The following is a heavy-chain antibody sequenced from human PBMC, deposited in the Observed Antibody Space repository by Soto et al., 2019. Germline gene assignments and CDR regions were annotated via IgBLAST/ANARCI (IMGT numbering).Heavy chain of an antibody. J-gene: IGHJ3*02. CDR1: GGSFSGYY. V-gene: IGHV4-34*01. D-gene: IGHD2-15*01. CDR2: INHSGST. Sequence: SETLSLTCAVYGGSFSGYYWSWIRQPPGKGLEWIGEINHSGSTNYNPSLKSRVTISVDTSKNQFSLKLSSVTAADTAVYYCARLQYTVVTALDIWGQGTMVTVSS. CDR3: ARLQYTVVTALDI.